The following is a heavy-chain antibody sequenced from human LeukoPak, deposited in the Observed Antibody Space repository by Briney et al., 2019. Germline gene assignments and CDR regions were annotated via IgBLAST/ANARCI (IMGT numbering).Heavy chain of an antibody. Sequence: PGGSLRLSCAASGFTFSSYGMHWVRQAPGKGLEWVAVISYDGSNKYYADSVKGRFTISRDNSKNTLYLQMNSLRAEDTAVYYCARASGYSYGSYFDYWGQGTLVTVSS. J-gene: IGHJ4*02. CDR2: ISYDGSNK. CDR1: GFTFSSYG. D-gene: IGHD5-18*01. CDR3: ARASGYSYGSYFDY. V-gene: IGHV3-30*03.